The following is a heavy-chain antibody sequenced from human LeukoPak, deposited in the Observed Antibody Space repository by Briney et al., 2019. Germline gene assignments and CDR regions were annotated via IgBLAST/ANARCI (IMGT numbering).Heavy chain of an antibody. J-gene: IGHJ6*03. CDR1: GFTFGDYA. D-gene: IGHD2-8*02. Sequence: PGRSLRLSCTASGFTFGDYAMSWVRQAPGKGLEWVGFIRSKAYGGTTEYAASVKGRFTISRDNSKNTLYLQMHSLRAEDTAVYYCARNPSGVTYWSGQFNYYYMDVWGKGTTVTVSS. V-gene: IGHV3-49*04. CDR2: IRSKAYGGTT. CDR3: ARNPSGVTYWSGQFNYYYMDV.